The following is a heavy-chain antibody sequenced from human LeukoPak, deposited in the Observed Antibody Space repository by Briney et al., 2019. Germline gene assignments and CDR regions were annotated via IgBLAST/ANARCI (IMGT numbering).Heavy chain of an antibody. CDR3: ARGGNYWPQWWFDP. J-gene: IGHJ5*02. CDR1: GGSISTYY. CDR2: IYYTGSA. D-gene: IGHD1-26*01. Sequence: PSETLSLTCTVSGGSISTYYWSWIRQPPGKGLEWIGYIYYTGSASYNPSLKSRVTMSLDASKNQFSLELNSVTPADTAVYYCARGGNYWPQWWFDPWGRGTLVSVSS. V-gene: IGHV4-59*01.